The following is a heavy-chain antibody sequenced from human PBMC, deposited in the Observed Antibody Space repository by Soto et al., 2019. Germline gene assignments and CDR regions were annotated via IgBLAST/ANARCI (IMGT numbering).Heavy chain of an antibody. CDR3: AKDKLELPTYWFDP. D-gene: IGHD1-7*01. J-gene: IGHJ5*02. V-gene: IGHV3-23*01. Sequence: GGSLRLSCAASGFTFSSYAMSWVRQAPGKGLEWVSAISGSGGSTYYADSVKGRLAISRDNSKNTLYLQMNSLRADDTAVYYCAKDKLELPTYWFDPWGQGTLVTVSS. CDR2: ISGSGGST. CDR1: GFTFSSYA.